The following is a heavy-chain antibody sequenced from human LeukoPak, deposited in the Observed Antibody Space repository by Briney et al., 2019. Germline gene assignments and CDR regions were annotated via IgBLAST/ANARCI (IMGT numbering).Heavy chain of an antibody. J-gene: IGHJ6*02. D-gene: IGHD3-3*01. Sequence: PGGSLRLSCAASGFTFSSYAMHWVRQAPGKGLEYVSAISSNGGSTYYANSVKGRFTISRDNSKNTLYLQMGSLRAEDMAVYYCARLRTDPYDFWSGYYTSDYYYGMDVWGQGTTVTVSS. CDR1: GFTFSSYA. V-gene: IGHV3-64*01. CDR2: ISSNGGST. CDR3: ARLRTDPYDFWSGYYTSDYYYGMDV.